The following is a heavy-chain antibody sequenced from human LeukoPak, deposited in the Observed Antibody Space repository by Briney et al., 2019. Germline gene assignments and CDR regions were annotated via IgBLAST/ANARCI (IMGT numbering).Heavy chain of an antibody. CDR3: ARHRKAKWFGEKNDAFDI. Sequence: PSETLSLTCTVSGVSISSGSYYWSWIRQPAGKGLEWIGRIYTSGSTNYNPSLNSRVTISVDTSKNQFSLKLSSVTAADTAVYYCARHRKAKWFGEKNDAFDIWGQGTMVTVSS. CDR1: GVSISSGSYY. D-gene: IGHD3-10*01. J-gene: IGHJ3*02. V-gene: IGHV4-61*02. CDR2: IYTSGST.